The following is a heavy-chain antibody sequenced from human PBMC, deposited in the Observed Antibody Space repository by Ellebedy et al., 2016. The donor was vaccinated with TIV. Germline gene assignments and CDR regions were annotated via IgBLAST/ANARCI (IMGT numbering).Heavy chain of an antibody. V-gene: IGHV3-30*18. CDR1: GFTFTSYG. D-gene: IGHD3-10*01. CDR2: ISHDGMNK. J-gene: IGHJ4*02. CDR3: AKDGIQYYGSGSFIDH. Sequence: GESLKISXGASGFTFTSYGMHWVRQAPGKGLEWVASISHDGMNKFYADSVKGRFTISRDNSKSTFYLQTSSLRAEDTVVYYCAKDGIQYYGSGSFIDHWGQGTQVTVSS.